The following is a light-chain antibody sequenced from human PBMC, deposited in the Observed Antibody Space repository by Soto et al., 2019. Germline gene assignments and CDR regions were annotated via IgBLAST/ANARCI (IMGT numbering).Light chain of an antibody. CDR2: EVS. CDR1: SSDVGGYNY. Sequence: QSVLTQPPSASGSPGQSVTISCTGTSSDVGGYNYVSWYKQHPGKAPKLMIYEVSKRPSGVPDRFSGSKSGNTASLTVSGLQAEDEADYYCSSYAGSNNHVVFGGGTKLTVL. V-gene: IGLV2-8*01. J-gene: IGLJ2*01. CDR3: SSYAGSNNHVV.